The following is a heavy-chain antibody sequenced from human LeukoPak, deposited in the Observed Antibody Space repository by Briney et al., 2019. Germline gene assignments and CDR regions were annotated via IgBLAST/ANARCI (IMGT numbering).Heavy chain of an antibody. CDR3: GRKSHGSGTGTSRYSFDL. CDR2: ISSSSSTI. CDR1: GFTFSSYS. V-gene: IGHV3-48*01. J-gene: IGHJ4*02. D-gene: IGHD3-10*01. Sequence: GGSLRLSCAASGFTFSSYSMNWVRQAPGKGLEWVSYISSSSSTIYYADSVKGRFTISRDNAKNSLYLQMNSLRAEDTAVYYCGRKSHGSGTGTSRYSFDLWGQGTLITVSS.